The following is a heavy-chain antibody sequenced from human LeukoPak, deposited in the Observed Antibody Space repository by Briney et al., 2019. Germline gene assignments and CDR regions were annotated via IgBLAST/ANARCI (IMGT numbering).Heavy chain of an antibody. CDR2: ISSSSSTI. J-gene: IGHJ6*02. CDR3: ARQETYYYGSGRFSFYYGMDV. D-gene: IGHD3-10*01. CDR1: GFTFTSYS. V-gene: IGHV3-48*02. Sequence: GGSLRLSCAASGFTFTSYSMNWVRQAPGKGLEWFSYISSSSSTIYYADSVKGRFTISRDNAKNSLYLQMNSLRDEDTAVYYCARQETYYYGSGRFSFYYGMDVWGQGTTVTVSS.